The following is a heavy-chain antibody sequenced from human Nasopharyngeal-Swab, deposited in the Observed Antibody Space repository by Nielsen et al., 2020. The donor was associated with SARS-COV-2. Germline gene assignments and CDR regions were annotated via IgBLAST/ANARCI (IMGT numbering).Heavy chain of an antibody. CDR2: INAGNGNT. CDR1: GYTFTGYA. D-gene: IGHD3-22*01. V-gene: IGHV1-3*01. Sequence: ASVKVSCKASGYTFTGYAMHWVRQAPGQRLEWMGWINAGNGNTKFSQKFQGRVTITRDTSASTAYMELSSLRSEDTAVYYCARYYREGSGYFYYGMDVWGQGTTVTVSS. J-gene: IGHJ6*02. CDR3: ARYYREGSGYFYYGMDV.